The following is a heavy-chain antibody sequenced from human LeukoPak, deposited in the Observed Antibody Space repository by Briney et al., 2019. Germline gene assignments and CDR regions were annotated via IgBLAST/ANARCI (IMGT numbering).Heavy chain of an antibody. J-gene: IGHJ6*02. CDR1: GGTFSSYA. CDR2: IIPIFGTA. V-gene: IGHV1-69*13. CDR3: ARRVISRVYYYYGMDV. Sequence: SVKVSCKASGGTFSSYAISWVRQAPGQGLEWMGRIIPIFGTANYAQKFQGRVTITADESTSTAYMELSSLRSEDTAVYYCARRVISRVYYYYGMDVWGQGTTVTVSS. D-gene: IGHD2/OR15-2a*01.